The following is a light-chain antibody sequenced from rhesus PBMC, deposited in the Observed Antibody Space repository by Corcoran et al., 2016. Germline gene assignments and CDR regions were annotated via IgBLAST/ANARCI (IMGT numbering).Light chain of an antibody. CDR1: QGIRNH. V-gene: IGKV1-43*02. J-gene: IGKJ1*01. Sequence: DIQMTQSPSSLSASVGDRVTISCRASQGIRNHLNWYQQKLGKAPKRLIYTASTLESGVPSRFSGSGAGTDLTLTISRLQPEDVATYYCLQYNSNPPTFGQGTKVEMK. CDR2: TAS. CDR3: LQYNSNPPT.